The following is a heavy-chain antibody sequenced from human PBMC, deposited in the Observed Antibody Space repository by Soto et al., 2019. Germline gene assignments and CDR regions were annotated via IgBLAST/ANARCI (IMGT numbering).Heavy chain of an antibody. V-gene: IGHV3-33*01. CDR1: GFTFSSYG. J-gene: IGHJ3*02. CDR2: IWYDGSNK. CDR3: ARAGITIFGVVIFPPDAFDI. D-gene: IGHD3-3*01. Sequence: QVQLVESGGGVVQPGRSLRLSCAASGFTFSSYGMHWVRQAPGKGLEWVAVIWYDGSNKYYADSVKGRFTISRDNSKNTLYLQMNSLRDEDTAVYYCARAGITIFGVVIFPPDAFDIWGQGTMVTVSS.